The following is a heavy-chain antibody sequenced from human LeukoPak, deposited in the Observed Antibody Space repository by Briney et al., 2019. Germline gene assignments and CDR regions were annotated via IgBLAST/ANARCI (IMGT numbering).Heavy chain of an antibody. CDR3: AADLSDPRRGASYLDS. D-gene: IGHD1-1*01. Sequence: EASVTVSCTASGITSTNFAVQWVRQARGQRLEWIGWIIVGTGATKCAQDFQHRVTITRDMSTRTLYMELTSLRSEDTAVYYCAADLSDPRRGASYLDSWGQGTLVTVSS. J-gene: IGHJ4*02. V-gene: IGHV1-58*01. CDR2: IIVGTGAT. CDR1: GITSTNFA.